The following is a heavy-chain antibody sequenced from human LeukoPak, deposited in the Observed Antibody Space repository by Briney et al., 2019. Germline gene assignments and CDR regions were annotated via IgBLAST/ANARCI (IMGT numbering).Heavy chain of an antibody. D-gene: IGHD3-3*01. V-gene: IGHV1-8*03. CDR1: GYTFTSYD. J-gene: IGHJ6*03. CDR3: AREASYYDFWSGYSLYYYYYMDV. CDR2: MNPNSGNT. Sequence: ASVKVSCKASGYTFTSYDINWVRQATGQGLEWMGWMNPNSGNTGYAQKFQGRVTITRNTSISTAYMELSSLRSEDTAVYYCAREASYYDFWSGYSLYYYYYMDVWGKGTTVTVSS.